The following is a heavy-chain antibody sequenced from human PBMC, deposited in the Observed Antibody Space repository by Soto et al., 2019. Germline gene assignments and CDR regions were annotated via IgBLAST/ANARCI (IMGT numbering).Heavy chain of an antibody. CDR2: ISGSGGNI. D-gene: IGHD1-1*01. CDR3: ATQDFRGTTGTT. Sequence: GGSLRLSCAASGFTFSRYAMGWVRQAPGKGLEWVSVISGSGGNIHYADSVKGRFTISRDNSKNTLYLQMNSLRVADTAVYNCATQDFRGTTGTTWGQGTLVTVSS. J-gene: IGHJ4*02. CDR1: GFTFSRYA. V-gene: IGHV3-23*01.